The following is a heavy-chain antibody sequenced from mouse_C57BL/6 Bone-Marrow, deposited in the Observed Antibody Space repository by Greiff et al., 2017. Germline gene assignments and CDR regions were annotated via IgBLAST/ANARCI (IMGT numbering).Heavy chain of an antibody. J-gene: IGHJ1*03. V-gene: IGHV1-15*01. CDR3: TRGGYWYFDV. Sequence: VQLQQSGAELVRPGASVTLSCKASGYTFTAYEMHWVKQTPVHGLEWIGAIDPETGGTAYNQKFKGKAILTADKSSSTAYMELRSLTSEDSAVYYCTRGGYWYFDVWGTGTTVTVSS. CDR1: GYTFTAYE. CDR2: IDPETGGT.